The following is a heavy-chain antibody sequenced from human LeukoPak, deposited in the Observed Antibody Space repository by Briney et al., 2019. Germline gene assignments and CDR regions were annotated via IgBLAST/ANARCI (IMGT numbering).Heavy chain of an antibody. Sequence: GGSLRLSCAASGFTFSIYAMTWVRQAPGKGLEWVSVISGSGGSTYYADSVKGRFTISRDNSKNTLYLQMNSLRAEDTAVYYCAKVEFGGVIGNFDYWGQGTLVTVSS. D-gene: IGHD3-16*02. CDR3: AKVEFGGVIGNFDY. J-gene: IGHJ4*02. V-gene: IGHV3-23*01. CDR2: ISGSGGST. CDR1: GFTFSIYA.